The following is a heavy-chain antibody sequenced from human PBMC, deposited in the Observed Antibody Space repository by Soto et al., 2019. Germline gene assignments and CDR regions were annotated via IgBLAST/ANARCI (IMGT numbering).Heavy chain of an antibody. V-gene: IGHV4-34*01. CDR2: INHSGST. CDR3: AREEVVVVAATPGADAFDI. J-gene: IGHJ3*02. Sequence: SETLSLTCAVYGGSFSGYYWSWIRQPPGKGLEWIGEINHSGSTNYNPSLKSRVTISVDTSKNQFSLKLSSVTAADTAVYYCAREEVVVVAATPGADAFDIWGQGTMVTVSS. CDR1: GGSFSGYY. D-gene: IGHD2-15*01.